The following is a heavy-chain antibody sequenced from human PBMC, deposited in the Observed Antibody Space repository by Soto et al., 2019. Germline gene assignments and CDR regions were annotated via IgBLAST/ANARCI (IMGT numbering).Heavy chain of an antibody. CDR1: GYSFHSYW. CDR2: IYPDDSDA. CDR3: VRQWDSYDSSGHYGDY. Sequence: EVQLVQSGAEVKKPGESLKISCQASGYSFHSYWIGWVRQMPGKGLEWMGIIYPDDSDARYSPSFQGQVTISVDKSMRSAYLQWSSLKASDTAMYDCVRQWDSYDSSGHYGDYWGQGTLVTVSS. D-gene: IGHD3-22*01. J-gene: IGHJ4*02. V-gene: IGHV5-51*01.